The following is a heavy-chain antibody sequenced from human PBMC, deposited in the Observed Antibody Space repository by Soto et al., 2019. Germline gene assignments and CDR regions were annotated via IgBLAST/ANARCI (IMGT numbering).Heavy chain of an antibody. CDR3: AKVLPIDCSSTSCSPFDPYCYYYYGMDV. Sequence: GGSLRLSCAASGFTFSSYAMSWVRQAPGKGLEWVSAISGSGGSTYYADSVKGRFTISRDNSKNTLYLQMNSLRAEDTAVYYCAKVLPIDCSSTSCSPFDPYCYYYYGMDVWGQGTTVTVSS. CDR1: GFTFSSYA. V-gene: IGHV3-23*01. D-gene: IGHD2-2*01. CDR2: ISGSGGST. J-gene: IGHJ6*02.